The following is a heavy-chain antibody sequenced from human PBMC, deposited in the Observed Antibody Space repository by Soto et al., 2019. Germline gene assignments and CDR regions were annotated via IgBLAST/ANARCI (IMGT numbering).Heavy chain of an antibody. CDR3: ARDGGVVAATKFYDY. CDR2: INAGNGNT. V-gene: IGHV1-3*01. Sequence: QVQLVQSGAEVKKPGASVKVSCKASGYTFTSYAMHWVRQAPGQRLEWMGWINAGNGNTKYSQKFQGRVTITRDTSASTAYMELSSLRSEDTAVYYCARDGGVVAATKFYDYWGQGTLVTVSS. J-gene: IGHJ4*02. D-gene: IGHD2-15*01. CDR1: GYTFTSYA.